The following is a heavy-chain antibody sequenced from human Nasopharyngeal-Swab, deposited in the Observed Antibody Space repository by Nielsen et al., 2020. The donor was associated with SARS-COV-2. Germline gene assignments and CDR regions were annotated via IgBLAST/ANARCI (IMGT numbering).Heavy chain of an antibody. CDR3: ARSGTTKYGLDV. V-gene: IGHV4-4*07. J-gene: IGHJ6*01. D-gene: IGHD1-1*01. CDR2: VYTSGST. Sequence: SETLSLTCSVSGGSISGYFLSWIRQRPGEGLGWIGRVYTSGSTNYNPSLKSRVTISIDMSKNPFSLELRSVTAADTAFYYCARSGTTKYGLDVWGQGTTVIVSS. CDR1: GGSISGYF.